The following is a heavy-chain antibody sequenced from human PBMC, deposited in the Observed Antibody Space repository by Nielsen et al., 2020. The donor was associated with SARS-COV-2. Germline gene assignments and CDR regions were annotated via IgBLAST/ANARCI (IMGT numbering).Heavy chain of an antibody. CDR2: ISASGGSS. Sequence: GESLKISCAASGFTFTKYAISWVRQAPGMGLEWVSGISASGGSSYYADSVKGRFTISRDNSKNTVYLQMNSLRAEDTAVYYCARDYGEYYFDYWGQGTLVTVSS. CDR3: ARDYGEYYFDY. CDR1: GFTFTKYA. D-gene: IGHD4-17*01. V-gene: IGHV3-23*01. J-gene: IGHJ4*02.